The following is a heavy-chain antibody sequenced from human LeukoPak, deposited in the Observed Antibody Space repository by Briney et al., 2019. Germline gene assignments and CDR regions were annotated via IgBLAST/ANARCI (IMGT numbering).Heavy chain of an antibody. V-gene: IGHV3-21*01. CDR3: ARERTLTALDV. Sequence: GGSLRLSCAASGFTFSSYSMNWVRQAPGKGLEWVSFISSSSSYIYYADSVKGRFTISRDNAKNSLYLQMNSLRAEDTAVYYCARERTLTALDVWGQGTTVTVSS. D-gene: IGHD2-15*01. J-gene: IGHJ6*02. CDR1: GFTFSSYS. CDR2: ISSSSSYI.